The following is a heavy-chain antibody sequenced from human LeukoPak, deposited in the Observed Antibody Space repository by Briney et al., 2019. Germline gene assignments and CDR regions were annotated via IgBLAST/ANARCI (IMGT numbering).Heavy chain of an antibody. CDR1: GYTFTSYY. CDR2: INPSGGST. CDR3: ARVYRGYDFWSGYYADY. V-gene: IGHV1-46*01. Sequence: ASVKVSCKASGYTFTSYYMHWVRQAPGQGLEWMGIINPSGGSTSYAQKFQGRVTMTRDTSTSTVYMELSSLRSEDTAVYYCARVYRGYDFWSGYYADYWGQGTLVTVSS. D-gene: IGHD3-3*01. J-gene: IGHJ4*02.